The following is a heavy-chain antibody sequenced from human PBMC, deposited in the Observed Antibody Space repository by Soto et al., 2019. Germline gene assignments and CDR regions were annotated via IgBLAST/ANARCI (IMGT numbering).Heavy chain of an antibody. Sequence: QVQLVQSGAEVKKPGSSVKVSCKASGGTFSSYTISWVRQAPGQGLEWMGRIIPILGIANYAQKFQGRVTITADKSTSTAYMERSSLRSEDTAVYYCATSDIVVVPAADYYYYYGMDVWGQGTTVTVSS. V-gene: IGHV1-69*02. J-gene: IGHJ6*02. CDR2: IIPILGIA. CDR1: GGTFSSYT. D-gene: IGHD2-2*01. CDR3: ATSDIVVVPAADYYYYYGMDV.